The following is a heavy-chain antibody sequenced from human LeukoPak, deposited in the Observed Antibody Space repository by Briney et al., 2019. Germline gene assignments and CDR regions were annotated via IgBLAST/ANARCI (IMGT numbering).Heavy chain of an antibody. CDR2: ISAYNGNT. D-gene: IGHD5/OR15-5a*01. V-gene: IGHV1-18*01. J-gene: IGHJ5*02. CDR1: GYTFTSYG. Sequence: ASVKVSCKASGYTFTSYGISWVRQAPGQGLEWMGWISAYNGNTNYAQKLQGRVTMTTDTSTSTAYMELRSLRSDDTAVYYCARVNIMFMTPLFDPWRQGTLVTVSS. CDR3: ARVNIMFMTPLFDP.